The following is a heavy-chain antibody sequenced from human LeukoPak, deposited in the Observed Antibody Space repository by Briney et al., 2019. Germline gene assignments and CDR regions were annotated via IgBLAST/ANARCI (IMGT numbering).Heavy chain of an antibody. CDR3: TRGGLSIMGY. CDR1: GITFSSYS. Sequence: GGSLRLSCGASGITFSSYSMNWVRQAPGKGLEWVSYISSSGSTKYYADSVKGRFTISRDNARNSLYLQMNSLRAEDTAVYFCTRGGLSIMGYWGQGTLVTVSS. CDR2: ISSSGSTK. D-gene: IGHD2/OR15-2a*01. J-gene: IGHJ4*02. V-gene: IGHV3-48*01.